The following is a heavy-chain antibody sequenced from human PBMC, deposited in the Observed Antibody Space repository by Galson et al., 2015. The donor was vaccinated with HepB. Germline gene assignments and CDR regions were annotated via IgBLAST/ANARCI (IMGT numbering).Heavy chain of an antibody. Sequence: SLRLSCAASGFTFSSYAMHWVRQAPGKGLEYVSAISSNGGSTYYADSVKGRFTISRDNSKNTLYLQMSSLRAEDTAVYYCVKGAGTMIVVVSIDYWGQGTLVTVSS. CDR3: VKGAGTMIVVVSIDY. CDR2: ISSNGGST. J-gene: IGHJ4*02. CDR1: GFTFSSYA. D-gene: IGHD3-22*01. V-gene: IGHV3-64D*06.